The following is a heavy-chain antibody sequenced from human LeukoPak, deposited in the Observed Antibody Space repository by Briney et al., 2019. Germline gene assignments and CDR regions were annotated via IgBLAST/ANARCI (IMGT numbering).Heavy chain of an antibody. CDR3: AREVNWGYIDY. D-gene: IGHD7-27*01. Sequence: SSETLSLTCTVSGGSISSYYWSWIRQPPGKGLEWIGYIYYSGSTNYNPSLKSRVTISVDTSKNQFSLKLSSVTAADTAVYYCAREVNWGYIDYWGQGTLVTVSS. CDR2: IYYSGST. J-gene: IGHJ4*02. CDR1: GGSISSYY. V-gene: IGHV4-59*01.